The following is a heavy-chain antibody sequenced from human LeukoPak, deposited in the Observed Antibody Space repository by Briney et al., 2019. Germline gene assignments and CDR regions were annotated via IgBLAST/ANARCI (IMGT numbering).Heavy chain of an antibody. D-gene: IGHD2-15*01. CDR2: INHSGST. Sequence: PSETLSLTCTVSGGSISSSSYYWGWIRQPPGKGLEWIGEINHSGSTNYNPSLKSRVTISVDTSKNQFSLKLSSVTAADTAVYYCARGSHANCSGGSCYSKIRNWFDPWGQGTLVTVSS. J-gene: IGHJ5*02. CDR1: GGSISSSSYY. CDR3: ARGSHANCSGGSCYSKIRNWFDP. V-gene: IGHV4-39*07.